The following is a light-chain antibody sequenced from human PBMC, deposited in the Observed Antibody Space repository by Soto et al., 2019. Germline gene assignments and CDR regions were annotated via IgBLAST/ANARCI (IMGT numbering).Light chain of an antibody. J-gene: IGKJ3*01. Sequence: DIQMTQSPSSLSASVGDRVTITCRASQSISSYLNWYQQKPGKAPKLLIYAASSLQSGVPSRFSGSGSGTGYTLTISSLQPEDFATYYCQQSYSTLLFTFGPGTKVDI. CDR3: QQSYSTLLFT. CDR1: QSISSY. V-gene: IGKV1-39*01. CDR2: AAS.